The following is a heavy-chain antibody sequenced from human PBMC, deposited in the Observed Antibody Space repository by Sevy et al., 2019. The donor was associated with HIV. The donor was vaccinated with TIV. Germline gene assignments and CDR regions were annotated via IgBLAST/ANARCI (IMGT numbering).Heavy chain of an antibody. J-gene: IGHJ4*02. D-gene: IGHD3-22*01. CDR3: AHMNYYDRSGYPY. V-gene: IGHV2-5*01. CDR2: IYWNDEK. CDR1: GFSLSTRGVG. Sequence: SGPTLVKPTQTLTLTCTFSGFSLSTRGVGVGWIRQPPGKALEWLAVIYWNDEKHYSPSLQSRLTITKDTSKNQAVLTMPNMDPVDTATYFCAHMNYYDRSGYPYWGQGTLVTVSS.